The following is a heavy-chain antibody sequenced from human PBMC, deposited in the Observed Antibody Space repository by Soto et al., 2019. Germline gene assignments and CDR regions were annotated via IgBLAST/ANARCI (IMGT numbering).Heavy chain of an antibody. CDR2: ILHSGNT. CDR1: GGSITRNNHY. J-gene: IGHJ4*02. Sequence: QLQLQESGPGLVKPSETLSLTCTVSGGSITRNNHYWGWIRQSPGKGLERIGNILHSGNTNYKQSLKSRVTISVETSKNQFSLKMNSVTAADTAVYYCARLGSSGWYQGSYFDYWGQGTLVTVSS. CDR3: ARLGSSGWYQGSYFDY. V-gene: IGHV4-39*01. D-gene: IGHD6-19*01.